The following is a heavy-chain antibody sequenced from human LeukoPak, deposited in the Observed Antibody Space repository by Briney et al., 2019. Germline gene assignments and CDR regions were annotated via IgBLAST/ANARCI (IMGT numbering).Heavy chain of an antibody. V-gene: IGHV1-69*13. Sequence: SVNVSCKASGGTFSSTTISWVRPAPGQGLEWMGGITPIFRTPNYAQKFQGRVTITAVESMSTAYMELSSLRSEDTAVYYCARGWLAETTVVTPYNYWGQGTLVTVSS. CDR2: ITPIFRTP. CDR3: ARGWLAETTVVTPYNY. CDR1: GGTFSSTT. D-gene: IGHD2-21*02. J-gene: IGHJ4*02.